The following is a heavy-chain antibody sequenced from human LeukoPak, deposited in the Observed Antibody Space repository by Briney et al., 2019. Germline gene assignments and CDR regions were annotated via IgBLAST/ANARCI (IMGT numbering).Heavy chain of an antibody. CDR2: ISPSGDIT. CDR1: GFTFSSSG. D-gene: IGHD3-10*01. Sequence: GGSLRLSCAASGFTFSSSGMHWVRQAPGKGLEWVSGISPSGDITYYADSVKGRFTISRDNSKNTLHLEVISLTAEDTAVYYCAKDDAWIRFGEWSQGTLVTVSS. V-gene: IGHV3-23*01. J-gene: IGHJ4*02. CDR3: AKDDAWIRFGE.